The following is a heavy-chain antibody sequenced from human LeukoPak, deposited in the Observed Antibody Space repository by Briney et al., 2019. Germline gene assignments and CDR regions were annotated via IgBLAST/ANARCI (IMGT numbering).Heavy chain of an antibody. CDR1: GSTLQNYA. Sequence: SGKVSRQPSGSTLQNYAFNWVRQAPGQGPEGMGGIIPIFGILNYAQKFQGRVTITTDESTNTVYMELSSLRSEDTAVYYCARGGQWELEDAFDIWGQGTMVTVSS. CDR3: ARGGQWELEDAFDI. J-gene: IGHJ3*02. D-gene: IGHD1-26*01. CDR2: IIPIFGIL. V-gene: IGHV1-69*05.